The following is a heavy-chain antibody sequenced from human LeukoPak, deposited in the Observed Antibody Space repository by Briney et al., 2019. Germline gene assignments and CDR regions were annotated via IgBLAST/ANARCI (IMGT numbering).Heavy chain of an antibody. V-gene: IGHV3-21*01. CDR1: GFTFTSYA. CDR2: ISSSSRDI. Sequence: GGSLRLSCAASGFTFTSYAMNWVRQAPGKGLEWVSSISSSSRDINYADSVKGRFTISRDNAWNSLYLQMNSLRAEDTAVYYCARDSDSSGHYYMDYFDYWGQGALVTVSS. J-gene: IGHJ4*02. D-gene: IGHD3-22*01. CDR3: ARDSDSSGHYYMDYFDY.